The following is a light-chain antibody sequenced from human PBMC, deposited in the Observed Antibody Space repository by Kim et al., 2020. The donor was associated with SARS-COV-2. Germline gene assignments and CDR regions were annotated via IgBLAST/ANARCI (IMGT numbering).Light chain of an antibody. V-gene: IGKV1-39*01. Sequence: ASVGDRVTITCRASHSISTSLNWYQQKPGKAPKVLIHATSTLQSGVPSRFSGSGSATDFTLTISNVQPEDFATYYCQQSYTTPQWTFGQGTKVDIK. J-gene: IGKJ1*01. CDR2: ATS. CDR3: QQSYTTPQWT. CDR1: HSISTS.